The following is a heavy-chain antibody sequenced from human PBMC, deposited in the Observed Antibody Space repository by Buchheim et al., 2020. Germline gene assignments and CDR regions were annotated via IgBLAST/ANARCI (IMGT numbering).Heavy chain of an antibody. D-gene: IGHD5-12*01. CDR2: IYPGDSDT. V-gene: IGHV5-51*01. CDR1: GYSFTSHW. Sequence: EVQLVQSGAEVKKPGESLRISCKGSGYSFTSHWIAWVRQMPGKGLEWMGIIYPGDSDTRYSPSFQGQVTISADQSISTAYLQWSSLKATDTAMYYCARHGGNSSNAYYYYYGMDVWGQGTT. J-gene: IGHJ6*02. CDR3: ARHGGNSSNAYYYYYGMDV.